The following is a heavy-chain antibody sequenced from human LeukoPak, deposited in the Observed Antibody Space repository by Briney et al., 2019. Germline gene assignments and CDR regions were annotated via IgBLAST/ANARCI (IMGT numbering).Heavy chain of an antibody. V-gene: IGHV4-61*02. CDR3: ARRVGFRDGLQLYSYYFDY. D-gene: IGHD5-24*01. J-gene: IGHJ4*02. Sequence: SETLSLTCTVSGGSISSGSYYWSWIRQPAGKGLEWIGRIYTSGSTNYNPSLKSRVTISVDTSKNQFSLKLSSVTAADTAVYYCARRVGFRDGLQLYSYYFDYWGQGTLVTVSS. CDR2: IYTSGST. CDR1: GGSISSGSYY.